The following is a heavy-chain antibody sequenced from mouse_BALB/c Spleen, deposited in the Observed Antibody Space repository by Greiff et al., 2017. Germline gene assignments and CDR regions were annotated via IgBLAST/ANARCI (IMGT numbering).Heavy chain of an antibody. D-gene: IGHD3-3*01. CDR2: IWSGGST. CDR3: ARNYDGLGGAMDY. V-gene: IGHV2-4-1*01. Sequence: VQGVESGPGLVQPSQSLSITCTVSGFSLTSYGVHWVRQSPGKGLEWLGVIWSGGSTDYNAAFISRLSISKDNSKSQVFFKMNSLQADDTAIYYCARNYDGLGGAMDYWGQGTSVTVSS. CDR1: GFSLTSYG. J-gene: IGHJ4*01.